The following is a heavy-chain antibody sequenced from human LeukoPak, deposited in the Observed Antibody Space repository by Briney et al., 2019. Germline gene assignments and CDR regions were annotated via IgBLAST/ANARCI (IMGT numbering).Heavy chain of an antibody. V-gene: IGHV3-21*01. CDR1: GFTFSSHT. CDR3: ARTYDILTGYFDY. J-gene: IGHJ4*02. CDR2: ISSTSTSI. Sequence: GGSLRLSCAASGFTFSSHTMNWVRQAPGKGLEWVSSISSTSTSIYHADSVKGRFTISRDNTKNSLYLQMNSLRADDTAVYYCARTYDILTGYFDYWGQGTLVTVSS. D-gene: IGHD3-9*01.